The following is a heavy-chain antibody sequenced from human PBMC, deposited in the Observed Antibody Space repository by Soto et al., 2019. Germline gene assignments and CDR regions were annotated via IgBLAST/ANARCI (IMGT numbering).Heavy chain of an antibody. D-gene: IGHD3-10*01. CDR2: INGARFNT. V-gene: IGHV1-3*01. J-gene: IGHJ4*02. Sequence: ASVKVSCKASGYTFTNYAIHWLRQSPGQILDWLVWINGARFNTKYSDNFQDRVAITRYASANTSYMELSVLRSEDTSVYYCARESLWFGELLYYFDYWGQGTLVTVSS. CDR1: GYTFTNYA. CDR3: ARESLWFGELLYYFDY.